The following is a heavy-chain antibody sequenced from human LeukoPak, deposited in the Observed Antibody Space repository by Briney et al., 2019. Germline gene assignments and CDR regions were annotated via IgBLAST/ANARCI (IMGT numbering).Heavy chain of an antibody. Sequence: GGSLRLSCAASGFTVSSDYMTWVRQAPAKGLEWVSVIYSGGSTFYTDSVKGRFTISRDSSKNTLYLQMNSLRPDDTAVYYCAKERYYYDSSGYSVYWGQGTLVTVSS. CDR2: IYSGGST. V-gene: IGHV3-66*01. D-gene: IGHD3-22*01. J-gene: IGHJ4*02. CDR3: AKERYYYDSSGYSVY. CDR1: GFTVSSDY.